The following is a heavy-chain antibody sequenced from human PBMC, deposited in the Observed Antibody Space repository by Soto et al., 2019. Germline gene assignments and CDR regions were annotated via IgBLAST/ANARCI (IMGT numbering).Heavy chain of an antibody. D-gene: IGHD3-3*01. CDR2: FYPGYSDT. V-gene: IGHV5-51*01. CDR1: GYSFTSYW. J-gene: IGHJ6*02. CDR3: ARQRYDFWSGYPYYYYGIDV. Sequence: PGAYLKISCKGSGYSFTSYWIGWVRQMPGKGLEWMGVFYPGYSDTRYCPSFQGQVTIAADKSISTSYLQWSSLKASDTAMYYCARQRYDFWSGYPYYYYGIDVWGQGTTVTVSS.